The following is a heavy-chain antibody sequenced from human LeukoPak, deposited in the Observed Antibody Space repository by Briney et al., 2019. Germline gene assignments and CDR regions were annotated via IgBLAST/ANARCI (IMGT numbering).Heavy chain of an antibody. D-gene: IGHD3-3*01. CDR3: ATDGDFWSGRHMDV. J-gene: IGHJ6*03. Sequence: RGSLRLSCAASGFTVSSNYMSWVRQAPGKGLEWVSVIYSGGSTYYADSVKGRFTISRDNSKNTLYLQMNSLGAEDTAVYYCATDGDFWSGRHMDVWGKGTTVTVSS. CDR1: GFTVSSNY. CDR2: IYSGGST. V-gene: IGHV3-53*01.